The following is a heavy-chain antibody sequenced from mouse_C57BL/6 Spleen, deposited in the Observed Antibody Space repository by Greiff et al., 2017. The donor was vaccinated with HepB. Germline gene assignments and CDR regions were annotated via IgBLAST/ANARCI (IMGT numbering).Heavy chain of an antibody. V-gene: IGHV1-5*01. J-gene: IGHJ2*01. CDR1: GYTFTSYW. CDR3: TKLYYSNYEGYFDY. D-gene: IGHD2-5*01. Sequence: VQLKESGTVLARPGASVKMSCKTSGYTFTSYWMHWVKQRPGQGLEWIGAIYPGNSDTSYNQKFKGKAKLTAVTSASTAYMELSSLTNEDSAVYYCTKLYYSNYEGYFDYWGQGTTLTVSS. CDR2: IYPGNSDT.